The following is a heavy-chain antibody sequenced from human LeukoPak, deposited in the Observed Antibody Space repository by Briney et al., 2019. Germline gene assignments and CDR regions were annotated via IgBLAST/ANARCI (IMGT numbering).Heavy chain of an antibody. CDR1: GFTLSSYW. D-gene: IGHD3-10*01. V-gene: IGHV3-74*01. CDR3: AKDLHYGSADY. CDR2: INSDGSKI. Sequence: GGSLRLSCAASGFTLSSYWMNWVRQAPGKGLVWVSRINSDGSKINYADSVKGRFTISRDNAKNTLYLQMNSLRAEDTAVYYCAKDLHYGSADYWGQGTLVTVSS. J-gene: IGHJ4*02.